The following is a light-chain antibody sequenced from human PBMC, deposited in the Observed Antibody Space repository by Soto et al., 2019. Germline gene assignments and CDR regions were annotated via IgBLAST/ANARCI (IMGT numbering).Light chain of an antibody. CDR3: SSYTTSNTRQIA. V-gene: IGLV2-14*03. J-gene: IGLJ1*01. CDR2: DVS. CDR1: SSDVGGYNY. Sequence: QSALTQPASVSRSPGQSITISCTGTSSDVGGYNYVSWYQHHPGKAPKLLIYDVSNRPSGVSNRFSGSKSDNTASLTISGLQPEDEADYYCSSYTTSNTRQIAFGTGTKVTVL.